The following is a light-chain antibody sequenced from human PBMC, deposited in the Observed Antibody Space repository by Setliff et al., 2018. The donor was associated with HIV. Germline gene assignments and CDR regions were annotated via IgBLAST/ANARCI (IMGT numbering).Light chain of an antibody. CDR1: SSDVGGYDY. J-gene: IGLJ1*01. Sequence: QSALTQPASVSGSPGQSITISCTGTSSDVGGYDYVSWNQQHPGKVPKLMLYEVGNRPSGVSNRFSGSKSGNTASLTISGLQAEDEADYYCCSYTSSTTLVFGTGTKVTVL. V-gene: IGLV2-14*01. CDR3: CSYTSSTTLV. CDR2: EVG.